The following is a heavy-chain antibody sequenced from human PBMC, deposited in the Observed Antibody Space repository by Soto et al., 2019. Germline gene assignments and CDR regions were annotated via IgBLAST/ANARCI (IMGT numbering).Heavy chain of an antibody. D-gene: IGHD4-17*01. V-gene: IGHV3-21*01. CDR1: GFTFSSYS. Sequence: EVQLVESGGGLVKPGGSLRLSCAASGFTFSSYSMNWVRQAPGKGLEWVSSISSSSSYIYYADSVKGRFTISRDNAKNSLYLQMHSLRAEDTAVYYCARGGGTTVVTDSGYWGQGTLVTVSS. CDR2: ISSSSSYI. J-gene: IGHJ4*02. CDR3: ARGGGTTVVTDSGY.